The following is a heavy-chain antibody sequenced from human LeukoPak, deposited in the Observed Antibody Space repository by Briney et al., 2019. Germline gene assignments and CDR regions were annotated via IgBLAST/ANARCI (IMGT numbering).Heavy chain of an antibody. CDR3: ARGIPTFSFYYYYHMDV. J-gene: IGHJ6*03. CDR2: IKQDGSEK. Sequence: GRSLRLSCEGSGFTFSNYWMNWVRQAPGKGLEWVANIKQDGSEKYYVDSVKGRFTISRDNAKNSLYLQMNSLRVDDTAVYYCARGIPTFSFYYYYHMDVWGEGTTVTVSS. V-gene: IGHV3-7*01. CDR1: GFTFSNYW. D-gene: IGHD1-1*01.